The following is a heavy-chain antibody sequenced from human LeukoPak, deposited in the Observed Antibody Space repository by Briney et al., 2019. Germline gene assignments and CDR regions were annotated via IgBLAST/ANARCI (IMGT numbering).Heavy chain of an antibody. D-gene: IGHD6-13*01. V-gene: IGHV3-30*03. J-gene: IGHJ2*01. Sequence: TGGSLRLSCAASGFTFSSYGMHWVRQAPGKGLEWVAVISYDGSNKYYADSVKGRFTISRDNSKNTLYLQMNSLRAEDTAVYYCARDSSSWSLHWYFDLWGRGTLVTVSS. CDR2: ISYDGSNK. CDR3: ARDSSSWSLHWYFDL. CDR1: GFTFSSYG.